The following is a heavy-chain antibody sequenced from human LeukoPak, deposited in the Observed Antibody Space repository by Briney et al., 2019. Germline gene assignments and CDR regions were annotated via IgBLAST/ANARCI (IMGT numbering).Heavy chain of an antibody. CDR3: ARGASNRFDY. V-gene: IGHV3-74*01. Sequence: PGGSLRLSCAASGFTFSNYWMHWVRQAPGKGLVWVSRIYTDGSSTNYADSVKGRFTISRVNAKNTLYLQMNSLRGEDTAVYYCARGASNRFDYWGQGTLVTVSS. D-gene: IGHD1-14*01. J-gene: IGHJ4*02. CDR1: GFTFSNYW. CDR2: IYTDGSST.